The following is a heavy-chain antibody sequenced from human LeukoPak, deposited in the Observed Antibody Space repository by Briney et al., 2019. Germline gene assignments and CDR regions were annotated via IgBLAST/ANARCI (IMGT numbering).Heavy chain of an antibody. CDR3: ASQRDQSTGRTFDY. D-gene: IGHD1-1*01. CDR2: INDVGNT. J-gene: IGHJ4*02. CDR1: GGSISSSHYY. V-gene: IGHV4-39*01. Sequence: PSETLSLTCTVSGGSISSSHYYWGWIRQTPGKGLEWIASINDVGNTYYNPSLKSRVSVSVDTSKNQCSLRLRSVTAADTAVYYCASQRDQSTGRTFDYWGQGILVTVS.